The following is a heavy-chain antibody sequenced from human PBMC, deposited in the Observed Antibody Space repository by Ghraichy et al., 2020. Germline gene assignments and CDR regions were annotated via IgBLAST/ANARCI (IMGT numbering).Heavy chain of an antibody. V-gene: IGHV4-61*01. J-gene: IGHJ2*01. CDR1: GGSVSTYNYY. D-gene: IGHD4-23*01. CDR3: ARAVGGRDWYFDL. CDR2: SYYSGST. Sequence: SETLSLTCTVSGGSVSTYNYYWSWIRQPPGKRLEWIGYSYYSGSTTYNPSLRSRVTISVDTSKNQFSLKLSSVTAADTAVYYCARAVGGRDWYFDLWGRGTLVIVSS.